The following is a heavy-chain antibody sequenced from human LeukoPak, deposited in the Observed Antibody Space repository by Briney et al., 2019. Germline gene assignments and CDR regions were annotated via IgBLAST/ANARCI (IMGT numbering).Heavy chain of an antibody. J-gene: IGHJ4*02. Sequence: GESLKISCKGSGYSFTSYWIGWLRQMPGKGLEWMGIIYPGDSDTRYSPSFQGQVTISADKSISTAYLQWSSLKASDTAMYYCARHRKVVAAFSYYFDYWGQGTLVTVSS. CDR2: IYPGDSDT. D-gene: IGHD2-15*01. V-gene: IGHV5-51*01. CDR3: ARHRKVVAAFSYYFDY. CDR1: GYSFTSYW.